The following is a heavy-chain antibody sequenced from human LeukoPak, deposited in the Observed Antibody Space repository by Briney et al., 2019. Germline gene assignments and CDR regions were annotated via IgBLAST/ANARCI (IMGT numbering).Heavy chain of an antibody. Sequence: GGSLRLSCTASGFTFSGYSMNWVPQGPGKGLEWVSFISGSSSYIYYADSVKGRFTISRDNAKNSLYLQMNSLRADDTAVYYCARGGRFFEYWGQGTLVTVSS. J-gene: IGHJ4*02. D-gene: IGHD3-3*01. CDR3: ARGGRFFEY. V-gene: IGHV3-21*01. CDR1: GFTFSGYS. CDR2: ISGSSSYI.